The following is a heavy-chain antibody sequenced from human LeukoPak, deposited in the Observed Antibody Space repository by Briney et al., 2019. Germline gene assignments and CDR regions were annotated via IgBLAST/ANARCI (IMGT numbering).Heavy chain of an antibody. D-gene: IGHD6-13*01. CDR2: INHSGST. V-gene: IGHV4-34*01. Sequence: SETLSLTCAVYGGSFSGYYWSWIRQPPGKGLEWIGEINHSGSTNYNPSLKSRATISVDTSKNQFSLKLSSVTAADTAVYYCARQPYSSSCPDYWGQGTLVTVSS. J-gene: IGHJ4*02. CDR1: GGSFSGYY. CDR3: ARQPYSSSCPDY.